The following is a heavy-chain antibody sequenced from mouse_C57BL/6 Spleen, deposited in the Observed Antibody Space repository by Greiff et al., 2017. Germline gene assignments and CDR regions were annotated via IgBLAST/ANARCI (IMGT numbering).Heavy chain of an antibody. J-gene: IGHJ2*01. Sequence: EVQLQQSGPELVKPGASVKISCKASGYSFTGYYMNWVKQSPEKSLEWIGEINPSTGGTTYNQKFKAKATLTVDKSSSTAYMQLKSLTSEDSAVYYCARRDYDYDGYWGQGTTLTVSS. D-gene: IGHD2-4*01. V-gene: IGHV1-42*01. CDR2: INPSTGGT. CDR3: ARRDYDYDGY. CDR1: GYSFTGYY.